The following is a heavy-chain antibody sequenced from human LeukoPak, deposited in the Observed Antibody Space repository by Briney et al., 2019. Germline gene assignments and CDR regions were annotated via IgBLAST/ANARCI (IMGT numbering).Heavy chain of an antibody. CDR3: AKDRVTPGFNWFDP. J-gene: IGHJ5*02. Sequence: GGSLRLSCAASGVIISSYAMSWVRQAPGKGLEWVSAINGRGDNTYYADFVKGRFTISRDNSKSTVYLQMNSLRTEDTAVYYCAKDRVTPGFNWFDPWGQGTLGTVSS. D-gene: IGHD2-15*01. V-gene: IGHV3-23*01. CDR1: GVIISSYA. CDR2: INGRGDNT.